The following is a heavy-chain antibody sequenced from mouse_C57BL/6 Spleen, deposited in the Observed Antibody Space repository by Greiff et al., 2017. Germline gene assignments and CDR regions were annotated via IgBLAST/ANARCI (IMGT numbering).Heavy chain of an antibody. Sequence: DVHLVESEGGLVQPGSSMKLSCTASGFTFSDYYMAWVRQVPEKGLEWVANINYDGSSTYYLDSLKSRFTISRDNAKNILYLQMSSLKSEDTATXYCARSWGYDAFDYWGQGTTLTVSS. CDR2: INYDGSST. V-gene: IGHV5-16*01. J-gene: IGHJ2*01. D-gene: IGHD2-2*01. CDR1: GFTFSDYY. CDR3: ARSWGYDAFDY.